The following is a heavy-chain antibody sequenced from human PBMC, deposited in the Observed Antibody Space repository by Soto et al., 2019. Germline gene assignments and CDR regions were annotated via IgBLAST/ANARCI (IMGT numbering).Heavy chain of an antibody. J-gene: IGHJ4*02. CDR3: TRGGDAYKNGH. V-gene: IGHV4-61*01. D-gene: IGHD2-21*01. CDR1: GGSVNIGTYY. CDR2: IHYSGST. Sequence: QVHLQESGPGLVKPSETLSLTCTVPGGSVNIGTYYWSWLRQPPGKGLEWIGFIHYSGSTKYNPSLKSRVTMSVDTSENQFSLKLTSVNAADTAVYYCTRGGDAYKNGHWGQGTLVTVSS.